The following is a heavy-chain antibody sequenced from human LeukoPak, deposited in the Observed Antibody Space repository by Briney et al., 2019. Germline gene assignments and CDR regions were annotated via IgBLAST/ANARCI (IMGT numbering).Heavy chain of an antibody. CDR2: ISSDGTNT. V-gene: IGHV3-74*01. Sequence: GGSLRLSCVGSGFTFSSYWMHWVRQAPGKGPVWVSHISSDGTNTGYADSVKGRFTISRDTAKNTLYLQMDSLRADDTAVYYCAKQDIGSYLGGYWGQGTLVTVSS. CDR3: AKQDIGSYLGGY. D-gene: IGHD1-26*01. J-gene: IGHJ4*02. CDR1: GFTFSSYW.